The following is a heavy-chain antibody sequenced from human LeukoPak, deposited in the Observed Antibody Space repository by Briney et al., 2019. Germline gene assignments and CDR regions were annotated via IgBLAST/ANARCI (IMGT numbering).Heavy chain of an antibody. J-gene: IGHJ6*02. CDR1: GYTFTGYC. Sequence: VASVKVSCKASGYTFTGYCMHWVRQAPGQGLERMGWINPNSGGTNYAQQFQGRVTMTRDTSISTAYMELSRLRSDDTAVYYCARDLGYCSSTSCYVSYYYGMDVWGQGTTVTVSS. CDR2: INPNSGGT. V-gene: IGHV1-2*02. D-gene: IGHD2-2*01. CDR3: ARDLGYCSSTSCYVSYYYGMDV.